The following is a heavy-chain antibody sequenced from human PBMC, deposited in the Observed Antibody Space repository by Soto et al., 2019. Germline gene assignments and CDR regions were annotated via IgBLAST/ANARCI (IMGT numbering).Heavy chain of an antibody. D-gene: IGHD1-26*01. CDR1: GFTFSSYA. V-gene: IGHV3-30-3*01. Sequence: GSLRLSCAASGFTFSSYAMHWVRQAPGKGLEWVAVISYDGSNKYYADSVKGRFTISRDNSKNTLYLQMNSLRAEDTAVYYCAREVGATTFDAFDIWGQGTMVTVSS. CDR3: AREVGATTFDAFDI. J-gene: IGHJ3*02. CDR2: ISYDGSNK.